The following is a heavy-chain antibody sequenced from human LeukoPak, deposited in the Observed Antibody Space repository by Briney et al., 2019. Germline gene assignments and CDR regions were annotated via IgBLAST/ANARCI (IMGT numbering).Heavy chain of an antibody. V-gene: IGHV4-34*01. J-gene: IGHJ3*02. CDR1: GGSFSGYY. Sequence: SETLSLTCAVYGGSFSGYYWSWIRQPPGKGLEWIGEINHSGSTNSNPSLKSRVTISVDKSKNQSSLKLSSVTAADTAVYYCARAPEAIVVVTATPEEGGAFDIWGQGTMVTVSS. CDR2: INHSGST. D-gene: IGHD2-21*02. CDR3: ARAPEAIVVVTATPEEGGAFDI.